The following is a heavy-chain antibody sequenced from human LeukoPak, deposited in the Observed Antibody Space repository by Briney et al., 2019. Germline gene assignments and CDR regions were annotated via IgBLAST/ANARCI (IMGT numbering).Heavy chain of an antibody. Sequence: SETLSLTCTVSGGSLSGYYWSWIRQPPGKGLEWIGYIYYSGSTNYNPSLKSRVTISVDTSKNQFSLGLSSVTAADTAVYYCARAPCSGGSCYPPDYWGQGTLVTVSS. V-gene: IGHV4-59*01. CDR2: IYYSGST. CDR1: GGSLSGYY. CDR3: ARAPCSGGSCYPPDY. D-gene: IGHD2-15*01. J-gene: IGHJ4*02.